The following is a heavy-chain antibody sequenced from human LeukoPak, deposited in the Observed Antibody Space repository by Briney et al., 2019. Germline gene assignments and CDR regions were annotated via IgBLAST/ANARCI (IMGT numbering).Heavy chain of an antibody. Sequence: GASVKVSCKASGYTFTSYDINWVRQATGQGLEWMGWMNPNSGNTGYAQKFQGRVTMTRNTSISTAYMELSSLRSEDTAVYYCAREMVTKAYVIDYWGQGTLVTVSS. J-gene: IGHJ4*02. D-gene: IGHD5-24*01. V-gene: IGHV1-8*01. CDR1: GYTFTSYD. CDR2: MNPNSGNT. CDR3: AREMVTKAYVIDY.